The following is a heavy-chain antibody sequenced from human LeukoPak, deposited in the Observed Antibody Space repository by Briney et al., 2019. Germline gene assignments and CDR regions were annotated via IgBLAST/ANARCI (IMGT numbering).Heavy chain of an antibody. CDR3: ASSSSSSDY. D-gene: IGHD6-13*01. V-gene: IGHV3-23*01. Sequence: GGSLRLSCAASGFTFSSYAMSWVRQAPGKGLEWVSAISGSGGSTYYADSVKGRFTISRDNPNTLLYLQMNSPRAEDTDVYYCASSSSSSDYWGHGTLVTVSS. CDR1: GFTFSSYA. J-gene: IGHJ4*01. CDR2: ISGSGGST.